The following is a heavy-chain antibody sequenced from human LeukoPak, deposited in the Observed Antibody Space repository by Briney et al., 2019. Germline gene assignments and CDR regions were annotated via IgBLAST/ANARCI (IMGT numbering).Heavy chain of an antibody. CDR3: ARRDIVVIVSASDY. CDR1: GFTFSSYG. CDR2: ISYDGSDK. V-gene: IGHV3-30*03. D-gene: IGHD2-15*01. Sequence: HTGGSLRLSCAASGFTFSSYGMHWVRQAPGKGLEWVAVISYDGSDKYYEDSMKGRFTISRENSKNTLYLQMNSLRAEDTAVYYCARRDIVVIVSASDYWGQGTLVTVSS. J-gene: IGHJ4*02.